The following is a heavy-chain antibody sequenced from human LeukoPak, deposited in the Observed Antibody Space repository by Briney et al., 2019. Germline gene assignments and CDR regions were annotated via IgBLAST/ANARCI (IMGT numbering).Heavy chain of an antibody. V-gene: IGHV6-1*01. CDR2: TYYRSKWYN. CDR1: GDSVSSNSAA. Sequence: SQTPSLTCAISGDSVSSNSAAWNWIRQSPSRGLEWLGRTYYRSKWYNDYAVSVKSRITINPDTSKNQFSLQLNSVTPEDTAVYYCARAAYCSSTSCYQYYFDYWGQGTLVTVSS. CDR3: ARAAYCSSTSCYQYYFDY. J-gene: IGHJ4*02. D-gene: IGHD2-2*01.